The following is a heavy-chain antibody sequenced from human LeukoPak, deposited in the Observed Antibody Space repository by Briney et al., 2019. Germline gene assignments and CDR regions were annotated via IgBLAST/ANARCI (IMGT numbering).Heavy chain of an antibody. J-gene: IGHJ4*02. V-gene: IGHV1-2*02. D-gene: IGHD6-13*01. CDR3: ARDPTGDSSSWYGDY. CDR2: INTNSGGT. CDR1: GYTFTVYY. Sequence: ASVKVSCMASGYTFTVYYMHWVRQAPGQGLEWMGWINTNSGGTNYAQKFQGRVTMTRDTSISTAYMELSRLRSDDTAVYYCARDPTGDSSSWYGDYWGQGTLVTVSS.